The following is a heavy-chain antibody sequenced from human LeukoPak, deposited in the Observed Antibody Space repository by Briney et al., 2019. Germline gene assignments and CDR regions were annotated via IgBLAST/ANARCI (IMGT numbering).Heavy chain of an antibody. CDR1: GGSISSYY. Sequence: SETLSLTCTVSGGSISSYYWSWIRQPPGKGLEWIGYIYYSGNTNYNPSLKSRVTISVDTSKNQFSLKLSSVTAADTAVYYCARGNHYYYGMDVWGQGTTVTVSS. V-gene: IGHV4-59*01. J-gene: IGHJ6*02. D-gene: IGHD1-14*01. CDR3: ARGNHYYYGMDV. CDR2: IYYSGNT.